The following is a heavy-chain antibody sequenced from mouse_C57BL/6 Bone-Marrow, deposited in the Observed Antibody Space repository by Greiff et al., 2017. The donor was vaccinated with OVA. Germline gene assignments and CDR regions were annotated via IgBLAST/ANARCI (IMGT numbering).Heavy chain of an antibody. Sequence: QVQLKESGPGILQSSQTLSLTCSFSGFSLSTSGMGVSWIRQPSGKGLEWLAHIYWDDDKRYNPSLKSRLTISKDTSRNQVFLKITSVDTADTATYYCARSWYYGGDYWGQGTSVTVSS. CDR3: ARSWYYGGDY. CDR1: GFSLSTSGMG. V-gene: IGHV8-12*01. CDR2: IYWDDDK. D-gene: IGHD1-1*01. J-gene: IGHJ4*01.